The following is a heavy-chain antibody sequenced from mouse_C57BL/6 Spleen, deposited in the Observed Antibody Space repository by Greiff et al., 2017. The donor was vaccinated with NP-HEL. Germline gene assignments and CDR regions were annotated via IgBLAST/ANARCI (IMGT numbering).Heavy chain of an antibody. CDR1: GYSFTSYY. J-gene: IGHJ1*03. CDR2: IYPGSGNT. V-gene: IGHV1-66*01. CDR3: ARSPLFITTVVATRYFDV. Sequence: QVQLQQSGPELVKPGASVKISCKASGYSFTSYYIHWVKQRPGQGLEWIGWIYPGSGNTKYNEKFKGKATLTADTSSSTAYMQLSSLTSEDSAVYYCARSPLFITTVVATRYFDVWGTGTTVTVSS. D-gene: IGHD1-1*01.